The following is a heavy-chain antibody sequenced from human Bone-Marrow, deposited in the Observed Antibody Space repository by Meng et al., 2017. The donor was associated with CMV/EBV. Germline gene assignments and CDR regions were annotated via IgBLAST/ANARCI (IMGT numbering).Heavy chain of an antibody. D-gene: IGHD6-13*01. Sequence: GESLKISCAASGFTFSSYSMNRVRQAPGKGLEWVSSISSSSSYIYYADSVKGRFTISRDNAKNSLYLQMNSLRAEDTAVYYCARDGGASSSWAKDYWGQGTRVTVSS. CDR3: ARDGGASSSWAKDY. J-gene: IGHJ4*02. V-gene: IGHV3-21*01. CDR2: ISSSSSYI. CDR1: GFTFSSYS.